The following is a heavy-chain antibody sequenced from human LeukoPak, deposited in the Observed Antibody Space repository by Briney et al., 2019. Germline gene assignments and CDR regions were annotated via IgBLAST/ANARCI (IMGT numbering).Heavy chain of an antibody. CDR2: IIPIFGTA. V-gene: IGHV1-69*05. D-gene: IGHD3-22*01. CDR3: ARDPERTYYYDSSGYPYFDY. J-gene: IGHJ4*02. Sequence: SVKVSCKASGGTFSSYAISWVRQAPGQGLEWMGGIIPIFGTANYAQKLQGRVTMTTDTSTSTAYMELRSLRSDDTAVYYCARDPERTYYYDSSGYPYFDYWGQGTLVTVSS. CDR1: GGTFSSYA.